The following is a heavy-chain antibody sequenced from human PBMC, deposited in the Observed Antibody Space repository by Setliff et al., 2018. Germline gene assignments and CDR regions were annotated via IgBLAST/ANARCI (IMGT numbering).Heavy chain of an antibody. CDR1: GYSFTTYW. V-gene: IGHV5-51*01. D-gene: IGHD3-22*01. Sequence: GESLKISCKASGYSFTTYWIAWVRQMPGKGLEWMGVIYPGDYDTSYSPSFQGRVTISADKSITTAYLQWSSLKASDTAMYYCARSAWGSSGYYPYYFDYWGQGTLVTV. J-gene: IGHJ4*02. CDR2: IYPGDYDT. CDR3: ARSAWGSSGYYPYYFDY.